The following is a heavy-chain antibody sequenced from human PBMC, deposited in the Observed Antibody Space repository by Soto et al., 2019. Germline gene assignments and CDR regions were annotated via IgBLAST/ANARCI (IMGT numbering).Heavy chain of an antibody. D-gene: IGHD2-2*02. J-gene: IGHJ6*03. CDR2: IYYSGST. Sequence: SETLSLTCTVSGGSISSYYWSWIRQPPGKGLEWIGYIYYSGSTNYNPSLKSRVTISVDTSKNQFSLKLSSVTAADTTVYYCARSRSGYCSSTSCYNIYYYYYYMDVWGKGTTVTVSS. CDR1: GGSISSYY. V-gene: IGHV4-59*01. CDR3: ARSRSGYCSSTSCYNIYYYYYYMDV.